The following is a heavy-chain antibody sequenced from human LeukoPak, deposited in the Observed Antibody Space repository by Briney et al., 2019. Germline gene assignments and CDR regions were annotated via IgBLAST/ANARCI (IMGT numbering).Heavy chain of an antibody. V-gene: IGHV1-8*01. J-gene: IGHJ6*02. CDR1: GYTFTSYE. CDR3: AGGASSCWYAGYYYGMDV. Sequence: ALGKVSCKASGYTFTSYEINWVRQATGQGPELMGWMHPNSGKTGYAQKFQGRVTMTRNTSIGTAYMELSSLRSEDTAVYHCAGGASSCWYAGYYYGMDVWGQGTTVTVSS. D-gene: IGHD6-13*01. CDR2: MHPNSGKT.